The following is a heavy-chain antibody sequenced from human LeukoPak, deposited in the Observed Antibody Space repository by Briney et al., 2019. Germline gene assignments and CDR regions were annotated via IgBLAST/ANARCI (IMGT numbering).Heavy chain of an antibody. V-gene: IGHV3-21*01. J-gene: IGHJ1*01. CDR1: GFTFSSYS. CDR3: ARDLTTSSTAYFHH. D-gene: IGHD6-6*01. CDR2: ISSSSRYI. Sequence: GGSLRLSCTASGFTFSSYSMNWVRQAPGKGLEWVSSISSSSRYIYYADSVKGRFTISRDNGKNSLFLQMNSLRAEDTAVYYCARDLTTSSTAYFHHWGQGTLVTVSS.